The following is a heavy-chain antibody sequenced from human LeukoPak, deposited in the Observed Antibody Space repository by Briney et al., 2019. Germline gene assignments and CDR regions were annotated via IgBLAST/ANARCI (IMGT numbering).Heavy chain of an antibody. J-gene: IGHJ3*02. CDR1: GFTFSSYG. Sequence: GGSLRLSCAASGFTFSSYGMHWVRQAPGKGLEWVAVIWYDGSNKYYADSVKGRFTISRDNSKNTLYLQMNSLRAEDTAVHYCARNRFSSSWSGGQNAFDIWGQGTMVTVSS. D-gene: IGHD6-13*01. CDR3: ARNRFSSSWSGGQNAFDI. CDR2: IWYDGSNK. V-gene: IGHV3-33*01.